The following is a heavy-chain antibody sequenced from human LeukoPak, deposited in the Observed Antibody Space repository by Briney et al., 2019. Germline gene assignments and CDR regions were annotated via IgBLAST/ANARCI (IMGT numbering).Heavy chain of an antibody. CDR1: GFTFRLYS. D-gene: IGHD3-9*01. Sequence: GGSLRLSCAASGFTFRLYSMNWVRQAPGKGLEWVSYIRSSDGAIAYADSVKGRFTTSRDDAKNSLYLQMNSLRDEDTAVYYCARDRDWAFDYWGQGTLITVSS. J-gene: IGHJ4*02. CDR2: IRSSDGAI. CDR3: ARDRDWAFDY. V-gene: IGHV3-48*02.